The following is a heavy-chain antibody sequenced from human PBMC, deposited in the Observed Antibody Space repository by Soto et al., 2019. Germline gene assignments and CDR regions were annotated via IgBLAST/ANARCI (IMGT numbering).Heavy chain of an antibody. CDR2: IYYSGST. CDR1: GYSISSSNW. D-gene: IGHD2-15*01. V-gene: IGHV4-28*01. Sequence: PSETLSLTCAVSGYSISSSNWWGWIRQPPGRGLEWIGYIYYSGSTYYNPSLKSRVTMSVDTSKNQFSLKLSSVTAADTAVYYCARGDIVVVVAATSNYYYYYMDVWGKGTTVTVSS. J-gene: IGHJ6*03. CDR3: ARGDIVVVVAATSNYYYYYMDV.